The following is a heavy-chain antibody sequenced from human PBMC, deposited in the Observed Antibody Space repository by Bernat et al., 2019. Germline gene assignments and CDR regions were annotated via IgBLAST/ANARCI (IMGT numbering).Heavy chain of an antibody. J-gene: IGHJ4*02. CDR1: GFTVSSND. V-gene: IGHV3-53*01. CDR2: IYSGGST. Sequence: EVQLVESGGDLIQPGGSLRLSCAASGFTVSSNDMSWVRQAPGKGLEWVSVIYSGGSTYYADSVKGRFTISRDNSKNTLYLQMNSLRAEDTAVYYCAKDPTEEWVYFDYWGQGTLVTVSS. D-gene: IGHD1-26*01. CDR3: AKDPTEEWVYFDY.